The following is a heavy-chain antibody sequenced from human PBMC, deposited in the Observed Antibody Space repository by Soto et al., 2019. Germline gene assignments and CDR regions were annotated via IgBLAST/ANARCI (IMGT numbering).Heavy chain of an antibody. CDR1: GYSFISHY. CDR2: ITTDKGKT. J-gene: IGHJ4*02. V-gene: IGHV1-18*01. Sequence: GASVKVSCKAFGYSFISHYMHWVRQAPGQGLEWMGWITTDKGKTTYAQKFQGRVTMTTDTSTSTAYMELRSLRSDDTAMYYCATRSTAFDYWGQGTLVTVSS. CDR3: ATRSTAFDY.